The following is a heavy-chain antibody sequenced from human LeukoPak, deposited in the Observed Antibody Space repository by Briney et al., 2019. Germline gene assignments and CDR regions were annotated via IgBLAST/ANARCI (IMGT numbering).Heavy chain of an antibody. CDR1: RFTFSSYA. Sequence: GGSLRLSCAASRFTFSSYAIHWVRQAPGKGVEWVAVISHDGSNKNYADSVQGRFTISRDNSKNTLYLQMNSLRAEDTAVYYCARAPGSSSSWSYFDFWGQGTLVTVSS. CDR2: ISHDGSNK. CDR3: ARAPGSSSSWSYFDF. J-gene: IGHJ4*02. D-gene: IGHD6-13*01. V-gene: IGHV3-30-3*01.